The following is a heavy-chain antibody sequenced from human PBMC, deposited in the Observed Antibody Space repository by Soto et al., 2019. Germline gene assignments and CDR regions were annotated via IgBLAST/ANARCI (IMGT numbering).Heavy chain of an antibody. CDR2: ISYDGSNK. CDR3: ARKIAARQDYYYYYGMDV. Sequence: QVQLVESGGGVVQPGRSLRLSCAASGFTFSSYAMHWVRQAPGKGLEWVAVISYDGSNKYYADSVMGRFTISRDNSKNTLYLQMNSLRAEDTAVYYCARKIAARQDYYYYYGMDVWGQGTTVTVSS. J-gene: IGHJ6*02. V-gene: IGHV3-30-3*01. CDR1: GFTFSSYA. D-gene: IGHD6-6*01.